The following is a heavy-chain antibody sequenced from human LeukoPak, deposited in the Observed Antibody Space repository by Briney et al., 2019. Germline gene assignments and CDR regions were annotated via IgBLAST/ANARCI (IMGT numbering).Heavy chain of an antibody. CDR1: GGSISSGSYY. CDR3: ARGVGTMVSNYFDY. V-gene: IGHV4-61*02. CDR2: IYTSGST. D-gene: IGHD2-8*01. J-gene: IGHJ4*02. Sequence: PSETLSLTCTVSGGSISSGSYYWSWIRQPAGKGLEWIGRIYTSGSTNYNPSLKSRVAISVDTSKNQFSLKLSSVTAADTAVYYCARGVGTMVSNYFDYWGQGTLVTVSS.